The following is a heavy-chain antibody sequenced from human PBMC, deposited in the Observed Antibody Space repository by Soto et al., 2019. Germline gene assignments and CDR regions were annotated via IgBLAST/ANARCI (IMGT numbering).Heavy chain of an antibody. V-gene: IGHV3-30*18. J-gene: IGHJ4*02. Sequence: VGSLRLSCAASGFTFRTYGMHWVRQAPGKGLEWVAFISDDGSQKYYGDSVKDRFTISRDNSKNTLSLRMISLRTEDTSVYYCAKEAPGGWHFFDTWGQGTLVTVSS. CDR2: ISDDGSQK. CDR1: GFTFRTYG. CDR3: AKEAPGGWHFFDT. D-gene: IGHD6-19*01.